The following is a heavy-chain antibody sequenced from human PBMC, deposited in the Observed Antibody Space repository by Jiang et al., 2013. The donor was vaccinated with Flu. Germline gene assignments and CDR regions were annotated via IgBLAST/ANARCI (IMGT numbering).Heavy chain of an antibody. V-gene: IGHV6-1*01. Sequence: QTLSLTCAISGDSVSSNSAAWNWIRQSPSRGLEWLGRTYYRSKWYNDYAVSVKSRITINPDTSKNQFSLQLNSVTPEDTAVYYCARDTVEFGGYYYYGMDVWGQGTTVTVSS. CDR2: TYYRSKWYN. J-gene: IGHJ6*02. CDR3: ARDTVEFGGYYYYGMDV. CDR1: GDSVSSNSAA. D-gene: IGHD3-10*01.